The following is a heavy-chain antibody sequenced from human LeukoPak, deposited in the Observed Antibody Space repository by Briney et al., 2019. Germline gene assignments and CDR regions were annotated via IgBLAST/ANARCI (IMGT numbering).Heavy chain of an antibody. CDR2: IYPADSDT. CDR3: ARFTGMYYYDSSGYPNWFDP. J-gene: IGHJ5*02. V-gene: IGHV5-51*01. D-gene: IGHD3-22*01. Sequence: GESLKISCKGSGYDFTTYWIGWGRQMPGKGVEWMGVIYPADSDTTYSPSFQGQVTISADKSISTAYLQWSSLKASDTAMYYCARFTGMYYYDSSGYPNWFDPWGQGTLVTVSS. CDR1: GYDFTTYW.